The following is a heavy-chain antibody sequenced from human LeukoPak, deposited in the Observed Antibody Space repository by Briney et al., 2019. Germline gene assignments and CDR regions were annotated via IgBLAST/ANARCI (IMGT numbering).Heavy chain of an antibody. J-gene: IGHJ4*02. V-gene: IGHV3-33*01. Sequence: GGSLRLSCAASGFTFSSYGMHWVRQAPGKGLEWVAVIWYDGSNKYYADSVKGRFTISRDNSKNTLYLQMNSLRAEDTAVYYCARDYGQISNTVAGIRHWGQGTLVTVSS. CDR2: IWYDGSNK. CDR3: ARDYGQISNTVAGIRH. CDR1: GFTFSSYG. D-gene: IGHD6-19*01.